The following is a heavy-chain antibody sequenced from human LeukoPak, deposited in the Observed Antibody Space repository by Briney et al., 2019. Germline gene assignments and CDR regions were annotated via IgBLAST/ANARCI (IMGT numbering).Heavy chain of an antibody. V-gene: IGHV1-46*01. D-gene: IGHD3-22*01. CDR1: GYTFTSYY. Sequence: ASVKVSCKASGYTFTSYYMHWVRQAPGQGLEWMGIINPSGGSTSYAQKFQGRVTMTRDTSTSTVYMELSSLRSEDTAVYYCASLHYYDSSGYYQSDAFDIWGQGTLVTVSS. J-gene: IGHJ3*02. CDR2: INPSGGST. CDR3: ASLHYYDSSGYYQSDAFDI.